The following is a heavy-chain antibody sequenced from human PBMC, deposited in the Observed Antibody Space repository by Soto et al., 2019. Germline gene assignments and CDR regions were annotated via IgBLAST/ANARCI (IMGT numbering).Heavy chain of an antibody. Sequence: SETLSLTCTVSGGSISSYYWSWIRQHPGKGLEWIGYIYYSGSTYYNPSLKSRVTISVDTSKNQFSLKLSSVTAAGTAVYYCARLGYGSGRHGTYYFDYWGQGTLVTVSS. J-gene: IGHJ4*02. CDR2: IYYSGST. CDR3: ARLGYGSGRHGTYYFDY. CDR1: GGSISSYY. V-gene: IGHV4-31*03. D-gene: IGHD3-10*01.